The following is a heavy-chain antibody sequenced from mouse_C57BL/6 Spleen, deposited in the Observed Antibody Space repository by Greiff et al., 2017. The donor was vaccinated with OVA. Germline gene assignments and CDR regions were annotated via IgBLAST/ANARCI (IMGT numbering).Heavy chain of an antibody. V-gene: IGHV1-64*01. D-gene: IGHD2-1*01. CDR1: GYTFTSYW. Sequence: QVQLQQSGAELVKPGASVKLSCKASGYTFTSYWMHWVKQRPGQGLEWIGMIHPNSGSTNYNEKFKSKATLTVDKSSSTAYMQLSSLTSEDSAVYYCARDNGNYTFDYWGQGTTLTVSS. J-gene: IGHJ2*01. CDR2: IHPNSGST. CDR3: ARDNGNYTFDY.